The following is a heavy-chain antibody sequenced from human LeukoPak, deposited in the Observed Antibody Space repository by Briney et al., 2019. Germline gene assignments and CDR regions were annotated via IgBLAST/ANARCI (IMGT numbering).Heavy chain of an antibody. V-gene: IGHV3-74*01. D-gene: IGHD3-3*01. CDR3: AGGSGGFDY. CDR2: INNPGTGT. J-gene: IGHJ4*02. Sequence: GGSLRLSCAASGFTFSSYWMHWVRQVPGKGLVWVAHINNPGTGTTYADAVKGRFTISRDNAKNTLYLQMNSLRADGTAMYYCAGGSGGFDYWGQGTLITVSS. CDR1: GFTFSSYW.